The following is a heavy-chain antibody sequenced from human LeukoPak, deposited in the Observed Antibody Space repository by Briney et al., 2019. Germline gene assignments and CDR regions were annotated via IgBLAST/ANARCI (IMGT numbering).Heavy chain of an antibody. V-gene: IGHV5-51*01. CDR1: GYSFTSYW. J-gene: IGHJ4*02. CDR3: AREVPATANFDY. Sequence: GESLQISCKGSGYSFTSYWIGWVRQMPGKGLEWMGIIYPGDSETRYSPSFHGQVTISADKSISTAYLQWSSLKASDTAMYYCAREVPATANFDYWGQGTLVTVSS. CDR2: IYPGDSET. D-gene: IGHD2-2*01.